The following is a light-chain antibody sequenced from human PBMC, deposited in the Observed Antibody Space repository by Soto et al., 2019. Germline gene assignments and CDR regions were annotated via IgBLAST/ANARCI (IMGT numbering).Light chain of an antibody. CDR3: SSYTNSGTYV. CDR2: DVS. J-gene: IGLJ1*01. V-gene: IGLV2-14*01. Sequence: QSVLTQPASVSGSPRQSITISCTGTSSDVGSYNYVSWYQQDPGKAPKLIFYDVSNRPSGVSDRFSVSKSGNTASLTISNLQAEDEAAYYCSSYTNSGTYVFGTGTKVTVL. CDR1: SSDVGSYNY.